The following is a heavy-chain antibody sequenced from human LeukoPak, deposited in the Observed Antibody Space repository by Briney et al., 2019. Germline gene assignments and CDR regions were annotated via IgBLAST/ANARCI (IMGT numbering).Heavy chain of an antibody. J-gene: IGHJ4*02. CDR1: GFTFSSYW. CDR2: INSDGSST. V-gene: IGHV3-74*01. D-gene: IGHD2/OR15-2a*01. CDR3: VRDNDSIFDN. Sequence: GESLRLSCAASGFTFSSYWMHWVRQAPGKGLVWVSRINSDGSSTRYADSVKGRFTISRDNAKNTLYLQMNSLRAEDTAVYHCVRDNDSIFDNWGQGTLVTVSS.